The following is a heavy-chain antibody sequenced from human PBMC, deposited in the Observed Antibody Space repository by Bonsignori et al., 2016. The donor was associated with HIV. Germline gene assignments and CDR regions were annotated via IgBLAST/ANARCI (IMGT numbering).Heavy chain of an antibody. CDR2: IYSGGST. CDR3: ARDIGSYITIFGVITYDAFDI. Sequence: WIRQPPGKGLEWVSVIYSGGSTYYADSVKGRFTISRDNSKNSLSLQMNSLRAEDTAVYYCARDIGSYITIFGVITYDAFDIWGQGTMVTVSS. J-gene: IGHJ3*02. D-gene: IGHD3-3*01. V-gene: IGHV3-53*01.